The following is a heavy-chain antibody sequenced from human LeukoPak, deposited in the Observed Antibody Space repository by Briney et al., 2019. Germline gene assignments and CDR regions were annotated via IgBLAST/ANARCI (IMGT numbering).Heavy chain of an antibody. CDR2: ISYDGSNK. J-gene: IGHJ1*01. CDR3: ARDQAAAGTEYFQH. V-gene: IGHV3-30*04. CDR1: GFTFSSYA. D-gene: IGHD6-13*01. Sequence: GGSLRLSCAASGFTFSSYAMHWVRQAPGKGLEWVAVISYDGSNKYYADSVKGRFTISRDNSKNTLYLQMNSLRAEDTAVYYCARDQAAAGTEYFQHWGQGTLVTVSS.